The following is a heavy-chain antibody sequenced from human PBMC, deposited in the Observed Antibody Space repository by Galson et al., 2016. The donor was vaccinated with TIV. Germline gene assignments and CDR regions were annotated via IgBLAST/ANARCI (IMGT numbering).Heavy chain of an antibody. Sequence: PALVKPTQTLTLTCTFSGLSLSDTGVGVGWIRQPPGKALEWLGIFYWDDDTRYSPSLGSRLTITKDTSKNQVVLTVTDMDPVDTGTYFCAHIRITLIPDAFYIWGQGTTVTVSS. D-gene: IGHD3-22*01. CDR2: FYWDDDT. V-gene: IGHV2-5*02. J-gene: IGHJ3*02. CDR1: GLSLSDTGVG. CDR3: AHIRITLIPDAFYI.